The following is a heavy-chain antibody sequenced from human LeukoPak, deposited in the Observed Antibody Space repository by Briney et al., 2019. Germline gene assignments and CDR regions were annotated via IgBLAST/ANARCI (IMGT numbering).Heavy chain of an antibody. J-gene: IGHJ6*03. CDR1: GGSISSYY. Sequence: SETLSLTCTASGGSISSYYWSWIRQPPGKGLEWIGYIYYSGSTNYNPSLKSRVTISVDTSKKQFSYKLSSVMTADTAVYYCARNTAMEYYYMDVWGKGTTVTVSS. V-gene: IGHV4-59*01. CDR2: IYYSGST. D-gene: IGHD5-18*01. CDR3: ARNTAMEYYYMDV.